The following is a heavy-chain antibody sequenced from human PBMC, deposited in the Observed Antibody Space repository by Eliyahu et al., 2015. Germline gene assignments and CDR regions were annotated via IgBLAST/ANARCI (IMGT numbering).Heavy chain of an antibody. CDR1: VVAFRDYG. V-gene: IGHV3-23*01. Sequence: EVQLLESGGGLVQPGGSLRLSCSASVVAFRDYGMHWVRQAPGKGLEWVAFINNIGQTWYAESMKGRFTISRDNSKNFLFLQMDGLSADDTGLYYCAKIEVGYGLGYSYFQYWGQGTRVIVSA. CDR2: FINNIGQT. D-gene: IGHD3-16*01. CDR3: AKIEVGYGLGYSYFQY. J-gene: IGHJ1*01.